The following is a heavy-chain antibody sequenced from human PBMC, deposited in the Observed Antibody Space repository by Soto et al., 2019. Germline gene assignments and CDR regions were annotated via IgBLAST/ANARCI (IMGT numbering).Heavy chain of an antibody. CDR2: IQQDGGEK. V-gene: IGHV3-7*01. D-gene: IGHD3-9*01. CDR1: GFTFSSYW. Sequence: PGGSLRLSCAASGFTFSSYWMSWVRQAPGKGLEWVANIQQDGGEKYYVDSVKGRFTISRDNAKNSLYLQMKSLRAEDTAVYYCAGRVRDYDILTGDPHDAFDIWGQGTMVTVSS. J-gene: IGHJ3*02. CDR3: AGRVRDYDILTGDPHDAFDI.